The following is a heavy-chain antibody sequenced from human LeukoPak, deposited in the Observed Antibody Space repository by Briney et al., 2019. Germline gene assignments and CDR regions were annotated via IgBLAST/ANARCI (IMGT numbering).Heavy chain of an antibody. CDR1: GFTFDDYA. D-gene: IGHD5-12*01. CDR2: ISWNSGSI. Sequence: GGSLRLSCAASGFTFDDYAMHWVRQAPGKGLEWVSGISWNSGSIGYADSVKGRFTISRDNAKNSLYLQMNSLRAEDTALYYCAPQQAYSPYNWFDPWGQGTLVTVSS. J-gene: IGHJ5*02. CDR3: APQQAYSPYNWFDP. V-gene: IGHV3-9*01.